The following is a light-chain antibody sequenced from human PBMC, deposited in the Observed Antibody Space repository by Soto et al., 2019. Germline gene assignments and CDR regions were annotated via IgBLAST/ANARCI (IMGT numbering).Light chain of an antibody. V-gene: IGKV1-13*02. CDR3: QQFNSYS. CDR2: DAS. Sequence: AIPLTQSPSSLSASVGDRVTITCRASQGISSALAWYQQKPGKAPKLLIYDASSLESGVPSRFSGSGSGTDFTLTISSLQPEDFATYYCQQFNSYSFGPGTKVDIK. J-gene: IGKJ3*01. CDR1: QGISSA.